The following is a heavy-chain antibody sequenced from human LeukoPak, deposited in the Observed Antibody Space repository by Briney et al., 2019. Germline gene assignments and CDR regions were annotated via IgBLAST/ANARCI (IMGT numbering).Heavy chain of an antibody. CDR2: INHSGST. CDR3: ARHAFGYSSGWSQGYYYMDV. D-gene: IGHD6-19*01. CDR1: GGSFSGYY. V-gene: IGHV4-34*01. J-gene: IGHJ6*03. Sequence: SETLSLTCAVYGGSFSGYYWSWIRQPPGKGLEWIGEINHSGSTNYNPSLKSRVTISVDTSKNQFSLKLSSVTAADTAVYYCARHAFGYSSGWSQGYYYMDVWGKGTTVAVSS.